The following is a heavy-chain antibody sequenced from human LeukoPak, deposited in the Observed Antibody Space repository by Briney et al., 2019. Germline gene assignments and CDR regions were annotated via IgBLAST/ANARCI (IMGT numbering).Heavy chain of an antibody. V-gene: IGHV3-48*01. CDR1: GFAFSPYS. D-gene: IGHD6-13*01. Sequence: HAGGSLRLSCAASGFAFSPYSMNWVRQAPGKGLVWLAYISSSSSTINYADSVKGRFTISRDNSKNTLYLQMNSLRAEDTAVYYCASTHTIAAAGTAPLYYFDYWGQGTLVTVSS. CDR2: ISSSSSTI. CDR3: ASTHTIAAAGTAPLYYFDY. J-gene: IGHJ4*02.